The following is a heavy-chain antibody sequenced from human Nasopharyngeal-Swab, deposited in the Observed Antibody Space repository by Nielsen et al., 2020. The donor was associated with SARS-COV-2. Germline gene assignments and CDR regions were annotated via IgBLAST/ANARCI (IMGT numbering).Heavy chain of an antibody. CDR3: ARDISGYYPEF. J-gene: IGHJ4*02. CDR2: ISGGSNLI. Sequence: GESLKISCEASGFRISGYYMSWIRQAPGKGLEWVSSISGGSNLINYEDSVKGRFTVSRDNAKKSLYLQMNRRRPEVTAVYYCARDISGYYPEFWGQGTLVTVSS. D-gene: IGHD3-22*01. V-gene: IGHV3-11*06. CDR1: GFRISGYY.